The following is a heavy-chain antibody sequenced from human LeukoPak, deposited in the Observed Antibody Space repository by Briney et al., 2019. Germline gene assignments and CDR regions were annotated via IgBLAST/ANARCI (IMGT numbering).Heavy chain of an antibody. D-gene: IGHD1-26*01. CDR1: GYSFATHW. V-gene: IGHV5-51*01. Sequence: GESLKISCKGSGYSFATHWIGWVRQLPGKGLEWMGIIYPGDSDIRYSPSFQGQVTISADKSISTAYLQWSSLKASDTAMYYCAIRYSGGYNDYWGQGTLVTVSS. CDR2: IYPGDSDI. CDR3: AIRYSGGYNDY. J-gene: IGHJ4*02.